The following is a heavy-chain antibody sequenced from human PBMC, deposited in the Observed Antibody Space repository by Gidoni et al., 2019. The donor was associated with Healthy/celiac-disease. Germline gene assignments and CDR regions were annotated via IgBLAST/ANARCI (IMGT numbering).Heavy chain of an antibody. V-gene: IGHV4-39*01. D-gene: IGHD5-18*01. Sequence: QLQLQESGPGLVKPSETLSLTCTVSGGSISSSSYYWGWIRQPPGKGLEWIGSIYYSGSTYYNPSLKSRVTISVDTSKNQFSLKLSSVTAADTAVYYCITENGYSYGSTYFDYWGQGTLVTVSS. J-gene: IGHJ4*02. CDR1: GGSISSSSYY. CDR2: IYYSGST. CDR3: ITENGYSYGSTYFDY.